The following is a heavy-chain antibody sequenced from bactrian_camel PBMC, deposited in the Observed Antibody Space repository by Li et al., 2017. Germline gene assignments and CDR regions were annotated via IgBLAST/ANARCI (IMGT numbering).Heavy chain of an antibody. CDR2: INNEGDGI. J-gene: IGHJ4*01. V-gene: IGHV3S35*01. Sequence: VQLVESGGGLVQPGGSLRLSCAASGFSFSTTFMSWIRQAPGKGLEWVSHINNEGDGIHIEDPGKGRFTISRDNAKNMVYLQTSSLKSEDTAVYYCYDDHGMGWGQGTQVTVS. CDR3: YDDHGMG. CDR1: GFSFSTTF. D-gene: IGHD3*01.